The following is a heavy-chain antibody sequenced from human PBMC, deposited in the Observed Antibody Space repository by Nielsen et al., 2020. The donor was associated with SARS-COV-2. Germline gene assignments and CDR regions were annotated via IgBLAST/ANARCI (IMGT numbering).Heavy chain of an antibody. J-gene: IGHJ6*02. CDR1: GFIFDEYG. CDR2: INWRGGI. D-gene: IGHD6-19*01. V-gene: IGHV3-20*04. Sequence: GGSLRLSCAASGFIFDEYGLSWVRQVPGKELEWVAGINWRGGIGYGDSVKGRFTISRDNAKNSLYLQMNSLRAEDTAVYYCARDLYSSGWLGNYYYYGMDVWGQGTTVTVSS. CDR3: ARDLYSSGWLGNYYYYGMDV.